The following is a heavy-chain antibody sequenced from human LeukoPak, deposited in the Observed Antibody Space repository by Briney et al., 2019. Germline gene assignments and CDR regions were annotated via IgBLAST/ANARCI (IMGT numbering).Heavy chain of an antibody. J-gene: IGHJ4*02. CDR2: ISGSGGST. Sequence: GGSLRLSCAATGFTFSSYAMSWVRQAPGKGLEWVSAISGSGGSTYYADSVKGRFTISRDNSRNTLYLQMNSLRAEDTAVYYCAKDPNYGDRSVYWGQGTLVTVSS. CDR3: AKDPNYGDRSVY. V-gene: IGHV3-23*01. D-gene: IGHD4-17*01. CDR1: GFTFSSYA.